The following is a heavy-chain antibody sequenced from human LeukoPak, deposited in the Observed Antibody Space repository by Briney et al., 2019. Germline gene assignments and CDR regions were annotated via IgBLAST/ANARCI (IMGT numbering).Heavy chain of an antibody. V-gene: IGHV3-53*01. CDR1: GFTVSSNH. J-gene: IGHJ4*02. CDR3: AREDDWNYEDY. CDR2: IYSGGST. Sequence: GGSLRLSCAASGFTVSSNHMSWVRQAPGKGLEWVSVIYSGGSTYYADSVKGRFTISRDNAKNSLYLQMNSLRAEDTAIYFCAREDDWNYEDYWGQGTLVTVSS. D-gene: IGHD1-7*01.